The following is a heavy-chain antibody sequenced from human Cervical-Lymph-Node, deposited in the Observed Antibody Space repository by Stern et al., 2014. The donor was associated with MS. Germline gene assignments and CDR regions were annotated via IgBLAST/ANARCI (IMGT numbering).Heavy chain of an antibody. CDR3: AKGGSGSYLD. Sequence: QVQLVQSGGGVVQPGRSLRLSCAASGFAFRRYALHWVRQAPGKGLEWVALISSDGRDKYYTDSVKGRFTVSRDNSNNTVDLEMNSLRLEDTAVYYCAKGGSGSYLDWGQGSLVTVSS. V-gene: IGHV3-30*04. J-gene: IGHJ4*02. CDR1: GFAFRRYA. D-gene: IGHD1-26*01. CDR2: ISSDGRDK.